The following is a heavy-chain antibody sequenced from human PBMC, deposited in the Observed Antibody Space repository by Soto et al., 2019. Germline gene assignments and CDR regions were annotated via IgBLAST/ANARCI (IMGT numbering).Heavy chain of an antibody. CDR3: ARAGASVYGMDV. CDR1: GGSISSGDYY. Sequence: SETLSLTCTVSGGSISSGDYYWSWIRQPPGKGLEWIGYIYYSGSTYYNPSLKSRVTISVDTSKNQFSLKLSSVTAADTAVYYCARAGASVYGMDVWGQGTRVTV. V-gene: IGHV4-30-4*01. CDR2: IYYSGST. D-gene: IGHD3-10*01. J-gene: IGHJ6*02.